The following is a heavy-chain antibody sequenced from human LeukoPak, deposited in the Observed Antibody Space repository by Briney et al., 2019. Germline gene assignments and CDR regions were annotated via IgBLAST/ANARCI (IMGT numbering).Heavy chain of an antibody. D-gene: IGHD5-18*01. Sequence: SETLSLTCTVSGGSISGYFWSWIRQPPGKGLDWIGYIYSSGTTYYNPSLKSRVTISVDTSKNQFSLKLSSVTAADTAVYYCARAGYSYGYVDYWGQGTLVTVSS. CDR2: IYSSGTT. CDR3: ARAGYSYGYVDY. V-gene: IGHV4-59*12. J-gene: IGHJ4*02. CDR1: GGSISGYF.